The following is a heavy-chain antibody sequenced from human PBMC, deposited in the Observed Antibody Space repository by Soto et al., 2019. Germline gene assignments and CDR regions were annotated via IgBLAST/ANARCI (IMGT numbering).Heavy chain of an antibody. D-gene: IGHD3-10*01. V-gene: IGHV3-23*01. CDR1: GFTFGSYA. Sequence: EVQLLESGGGLVQPGGSLRLSCAASGFTFGSYAMSWVRQAPGKGLEWVSAISGSGDSTYYGDSVKGRFTIYRDNSKDTLYLQMNSLRAEDTAVYYCAKDRLSRGSGVRFDPWGQGTLVTVSS. J-gene: IGHJ5*02. CDR2: ISGSGDST. CDR3: AKDRLSRGSGVRFDP.